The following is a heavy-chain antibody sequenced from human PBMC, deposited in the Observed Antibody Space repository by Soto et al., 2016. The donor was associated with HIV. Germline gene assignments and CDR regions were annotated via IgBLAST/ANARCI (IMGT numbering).Heavy chain of an antibody. V-gene: IGHV1-8*01. CDR1: GYTFPNFD. CDR3: ARVQGYSSSWSLYYSYYMDV. D-gene: IGHD6-13*01. Sequence: QVQLVQSGPEVKKPGASVKVSCKASGYTFPNFDINWVRRATGQGLEWMGWLNPNSGNTGYAQMFQGRITITRDTSISTAYMELSNLTSEDTAVYYCARVQGYSSSWSLYYSYYMDVWGKGTTVTVSS. J-gene: IGHJ6*03. CDR2: LNPNSGNT.